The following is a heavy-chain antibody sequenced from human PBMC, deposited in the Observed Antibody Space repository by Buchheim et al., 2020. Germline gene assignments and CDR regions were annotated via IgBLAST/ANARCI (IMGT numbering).Heavy chain of an antibody. J-gene: IGHJ6*02. CDR3: ARATGRFYGMDV. Sequence: QVQLVESGGGVVQPGRSLRLSCAASGFSFSNYGMHWVRQAPGKGLEWVAVISYDGSSKYHADSVKGRFTISRDNSNHTLYLQMNSLRDEDTAVYYCARATGRFYGMDVWGQGTT. CDR2: ISYDGSSK. CDR1: GFSFSNYG. V-gene: IGHV3-30*03.